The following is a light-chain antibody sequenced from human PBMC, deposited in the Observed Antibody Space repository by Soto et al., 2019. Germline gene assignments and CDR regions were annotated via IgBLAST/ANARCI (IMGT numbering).Light chain of an antibody. CDR2: ENN. Sequence: NFMLTQPHSVSESPGKTVTISCTRSSGSIASNSVQWFQQRPGSAPTTVIYENNQRPSGVPDRFSGSKSGNTASLTISGLQAEDEADYYCSSYTSSSTLDVVFGGGTKLTVL. CDR3: SSYTSSSTLDVV. CDR1: SGSIASNS. J-gene: IGLJ2*01. V-gene: IGLV6-57*03.